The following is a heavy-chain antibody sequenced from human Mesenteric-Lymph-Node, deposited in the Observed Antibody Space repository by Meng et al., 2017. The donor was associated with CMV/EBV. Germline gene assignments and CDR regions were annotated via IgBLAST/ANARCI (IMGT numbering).Heavy chain of an antibody. CDR3: AILIAGRQTDYYYSDLDV. Sequence: SISNTNFWNWVRQRPGKGLEWIGEVFDSGAINYNPSLKSRVTISVDKSKTQFSLKLTSLTAADTAVYFCAILIAGRQTDYYYSDLDVWGQGTTVTVSS. D-gene: IGHD6-6*01. CDR1: SISNTNF. CDR2: VFDSGAI. V-gene: IGHV4-4*01. J-gene: IGHJ6*02.